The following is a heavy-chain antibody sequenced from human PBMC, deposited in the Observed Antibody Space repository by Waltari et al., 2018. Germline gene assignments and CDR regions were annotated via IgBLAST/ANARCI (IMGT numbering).Heavy chain of an antibody. CDR3: VRDEPTYSYGYDY. Sequence: QVQLVESGGGVVQPGRSLRLSCAASGFTFGSYAMHWVRQAPGKGLEWVAVISYDGSNKYYADSVKGRFTISRDNSKNTLYLQMNSLRAEDTAVYYCVRDEPTYSYGYDYWGQGTLVTVSS. CDR2: ISYDGSNK. V-gene: IGHV3-30*01. J-gene: IGHJ4*02. D-gene: IGHD5-18*01. CDR1: GFTFGSYA.